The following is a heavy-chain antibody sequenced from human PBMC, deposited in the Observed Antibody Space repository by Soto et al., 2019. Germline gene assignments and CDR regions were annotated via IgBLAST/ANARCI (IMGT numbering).Heavy chain of an antibody. CDR2: INAGNGNT. D-gene: IGHD3-10*01. V-gene: IGHV1-3*01. CDR1: GYTFTSYA. CDR3: ARLNTLLRGITIDFAMDV. J-gene: IGHJ6*02. Sequence: GASVKVSCKASGYTFTSYAMHWVRQAPGQRLEWMGWINAGNGNTKYSQKFQDRLTITRDTSAFTAYMELSSLTSEDSAVYYCARLNTLLRGITIDFAMDVWGQGTAVTVSS.